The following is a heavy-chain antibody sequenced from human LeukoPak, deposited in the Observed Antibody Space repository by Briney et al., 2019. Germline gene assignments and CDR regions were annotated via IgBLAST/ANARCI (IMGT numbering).Heavy chain of an antibody. D-gene: IGHD2-2*01. V-gene: IGHV3-21*01. CDR1: GFTFSSYA. CDR3: ASTSGSIVVVPAAIKAFDI. Sequence: GGSLRLSCAASGFTFSSYAMSWVRQAPGKGLEWVSSISSSSSYIYYADSVKGRFTISRDNAKNSLYLQMNSLRAEDTAVYYCASTSGSIVVVPAAIKAFDIWGQGTMVTVSS. CDR2: ISSSSSYI. J-gene: IGHJ3*02.